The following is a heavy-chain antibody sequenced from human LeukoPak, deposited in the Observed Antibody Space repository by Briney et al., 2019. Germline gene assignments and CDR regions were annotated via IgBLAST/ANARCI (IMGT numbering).Heavy chain of an antibody. D-gene: IGHD1-1*01. J-gene: IGHJ4*02. CDR3: TRDLTGTGTNDY. V-gene: IGHV1-18*01. CDR1: GYTFTSYG. CDR2: ISAYNGNT. Sequence: ASVKVSCKASGYTFTSYGISWVRQAPGQGLEWMGWISAYNGNTNYAQKLQGRVTMTTDTSTSTAYMELSRLRSDDTAAYYCTRDLTGTGTNDYWGQGTLVTVSS.